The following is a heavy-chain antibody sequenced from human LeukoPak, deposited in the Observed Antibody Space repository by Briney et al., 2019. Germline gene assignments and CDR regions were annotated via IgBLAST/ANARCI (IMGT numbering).Heavy chain of an antibody. Sequence: SETLSLTCTVSGGSVISHYWSWIRQSPGRGLEWIGYSYYSGSTNYNPSLKGRITISIDTSNNRFSLKVTSVTAADTAVYYCAREAIAVAGTGIDYWGQGTLVTVSS. CDR2: SYYSGST. J-gene: IGHJ4*02. D-gene: IGHD6-19*01. CDR1: GGSVISHY. V-gene: IGHV4-59*02. CDR3: AREAIAVAGTGIDY.